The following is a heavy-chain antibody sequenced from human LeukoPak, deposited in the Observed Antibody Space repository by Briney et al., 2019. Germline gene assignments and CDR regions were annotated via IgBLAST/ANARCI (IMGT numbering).Heavy chain of an antibody. Sequence: PSETLSLTCAVYGGSFSGYYWSWIRQPPGKGLEWIGEINHSGSTNYNPSLKSRVTISVDTSKNQFSLKLSSVTAADTAVYYCARDIVATIGRSYYYYYGMDVRGQGTTVTVSS. V-gene: IGHV4-34*01. D-gene: IGHD5-12*01. CDR3: ARDIVATIGRSYYYYYGMDV. CDR1: GGSFSGYY. CDR2: INHSGST. J-gene: IGHJ6*02.